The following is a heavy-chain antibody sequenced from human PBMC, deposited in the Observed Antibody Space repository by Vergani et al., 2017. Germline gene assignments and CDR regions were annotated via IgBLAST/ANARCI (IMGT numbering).Heavy chain of an antibody. V-gene: IGHV3-23*01. Sequence: EVQLLESGGGLVQPGGSLRLSCAASGFTFSSYAMSWVRQAPGKGLEWVSAISGSGGSQYYADSVKGRLTISRENAKNSLYLQMNSLRAEDTAVYYCARAWGWFGELSLFDYWGQGTLVTVSS. D-gene: IGHD3-10*01. CDR3: ARAWGWFGELSLFDY. CDR2: ISGSGGSQ. J-gene: IGHJ4*02. CDR1: GFTFSSYA.